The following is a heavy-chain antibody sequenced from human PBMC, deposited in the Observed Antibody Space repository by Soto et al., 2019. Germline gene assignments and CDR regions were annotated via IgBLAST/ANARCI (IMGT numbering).Heavy chain of an antibody. Sequence: EVQLVQSGAEVKKPGESLTISCQGSGYSFSTYWIGWVRQMPGKGLEWMGLIFPGDSETTYSPSFQGHVTISADKSMSTAYLQWSSLKTSDSATYYCARQVPGAYLGQGTLVTVSS. CDR2: IFPGDSET. J-gene: IGHJ4*02. CDR3: ARQVPGAY. D-gene: IGHD2-2*01. V-gene: IGHV5-51*01. CDR1: GYSFSTYW.